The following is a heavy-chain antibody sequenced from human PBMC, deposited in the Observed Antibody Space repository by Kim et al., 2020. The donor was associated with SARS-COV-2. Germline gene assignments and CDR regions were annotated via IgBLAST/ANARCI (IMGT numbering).Heavy chain of an antibody. V-gene: IGHV3-30*18. CDR2: ISYDGSNK. CDR1: GFTFSSYG. J-gene: IGHJ6*02. D-gene: IGHD3-22*01. CDR3: AKKLWDRSDSSGYYSLYYYGMDV. Sequence: GGSLRLSCAASGFTFSSYGMHWVRQAPGKGLEWVAVISYDGSNKYYADSVKGRFTISRDNSKNTLYLQMNSLRAEDTAVYYCAKKLWDRSDSSGYYSLYYYGMDVWGQGTTVTVSS.